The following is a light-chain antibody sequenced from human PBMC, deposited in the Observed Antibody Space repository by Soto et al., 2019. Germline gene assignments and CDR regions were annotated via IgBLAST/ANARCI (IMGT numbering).Light chain of an antibody. CDR3: QHYVERSPIT. CDR1: QSVTSS. CDR2: DIS. V-gene: IGKV3-11*01. Sequence: EIVLTQSPATLSLSPGERATLSCRASQSVTSSLAWFQQKPGQAPRLLIYDISARATGIPARFSGSGSGTDFTLTISRLEPEDFALYYCQHYVERSPITFGQGTRL. J-gene: IGKJ5*01.